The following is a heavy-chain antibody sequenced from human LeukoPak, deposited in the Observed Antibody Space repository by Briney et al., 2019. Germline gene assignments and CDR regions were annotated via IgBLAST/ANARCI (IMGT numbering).Heavy chain of an antibody. D-gene: IGHD4-23*01. J-gene: IGHJ3*02. V-gene: IGHV1-69*13. CDR3: ARVGGNSPLDAFDI. CDR2: IIPIFGTA. Sequence: SVKVSCKASGYTFTSYGISWVRQAPGQGLEWMGGIIPIFGTANYAQKFQGRATITADESTSTAYMELSSLRSEDTAVYYCARVGGNSPLDAFDIWGRGTMVTVSS. CDR1: GYTFTSYG.